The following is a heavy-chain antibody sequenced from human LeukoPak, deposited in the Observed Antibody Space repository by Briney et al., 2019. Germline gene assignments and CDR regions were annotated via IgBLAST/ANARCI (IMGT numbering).Heavy chain of an antibody. CDR2: ISPYNGNT. D-gene: IGHD1-26*01. V-gene: IGHV1-18*01. J-gene: IGHJ3*02. CDR1: GYTFTIYG. CDR3: ARGWEVLGGAFDI. Sequence: GASVRVSSKASGYTFTIYGISWVRQAPGQGREWMGCISPYNGNTNYAQKLQGRVTMTAVSSTSPAYMGLRSRGSDDTAVYFCARGWEVLGGAFDIWGQGTMVTVSS.